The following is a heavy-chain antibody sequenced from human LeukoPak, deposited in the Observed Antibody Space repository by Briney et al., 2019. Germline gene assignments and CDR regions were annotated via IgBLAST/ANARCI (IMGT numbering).Heavy chain of an antibody. D-gene: IGHD2-21*02. CDR3: ARDRAYCGGDCLLYGMDV. Sequence: PSQTLSLTCTVSGGSISSGGYYWSWIRQHPGKGLEWIGYIYYSGSTYYNPSLKSRVTISVDTSKNQFSLKLGSVTAADTAVYYCARDRAYCGGDCLLYGMDVWGQGTTVTVSS. CDR2: IYYSGST. CDR1: GGSISSGGYY. J-gene: IGHJ6*02. V-gene: IGHV4-31*03.